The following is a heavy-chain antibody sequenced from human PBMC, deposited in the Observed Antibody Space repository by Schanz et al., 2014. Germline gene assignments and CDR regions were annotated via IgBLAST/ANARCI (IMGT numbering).Heavy chain of an antibody. Sequence: EVQLLESGGGLVQPGGSLRLSCAASGFTFSSYAMSWVRQAPGKGLEWVIVISGSGGSTYYADSVRGRFTMSRDNSKNTVHLQMSSLRVEDTAVYYCAKSQGSSFDSWGQGTLVTVSS. J-gene: IGHJ4*02. CDR2: ISGSGGST. V-gene: IGHV3-23*01. CDR3: AKSQGSSFDS. D-gene: IGHD6-13*01. CDR1: GFTFSSYA.